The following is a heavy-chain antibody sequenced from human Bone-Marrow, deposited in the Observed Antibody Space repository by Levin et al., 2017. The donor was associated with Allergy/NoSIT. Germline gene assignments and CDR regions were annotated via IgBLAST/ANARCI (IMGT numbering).Heavy chain of an antibody. Sequence: PPGGSLRLSCAASGFIFSSYEMNWVRQAPGKGLEWVSYIRSTGSTIFQADSVKGRFTISRDNAKNSLNLQMNSLRAEDTAVYYCARSFLYYDSTDYDAFDIWGQGTMVTVSS. CDR2: IRSTGSTI. CDR3: ARSFLYYDSTDYDAFDI. D-gene: IGHD3-22*01. V-gene: IGHV3-48*03. CDR1: GFIFSSYE. J-gene: IGHJ3*02.